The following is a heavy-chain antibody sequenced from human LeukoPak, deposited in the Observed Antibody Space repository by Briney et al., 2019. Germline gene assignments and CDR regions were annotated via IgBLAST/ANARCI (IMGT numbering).Heavy chain of an antibody. Sequence: SETLSLTCTVSGGSISSYYWSWIRQPPGKGLEWIGYIYYSGSTNYNPSLKSRVTISVDTSKNQCSLKLSSVTAADTAVYYCARLGEQWLASFDYWGQGTLVTVSS. J-gene: IGHJ4*02. CDR3: ARLGEQWLASFDY. V-gene: IGHV4-59*01. CDR2: IYYSGST. D-gene: IGHD6-19*01. CDR1: GGSISSYY.